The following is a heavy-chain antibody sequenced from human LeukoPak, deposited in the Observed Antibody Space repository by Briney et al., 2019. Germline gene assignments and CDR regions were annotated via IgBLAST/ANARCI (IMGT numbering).Heavy chain of an antibody. D-gene: IGHD3-10*01. Sequence: GGSLRLSCAASGFTFSSYSMNWVRQAPGKGLEWVSYISSSSTIYYADSVKGRFTISRDNAKNSLYLQMNSLRAEDTAVYYCARVRVTMVRGVIGYFDYWGQGTLVTVSS. V-gene: IGHV3-48*04. CDR2: ISSSSTI. CDR1: GFTFSSYS. CDR3: ARVRVTMVRGVIGYFDY. J-gene: IGHJ4*02.